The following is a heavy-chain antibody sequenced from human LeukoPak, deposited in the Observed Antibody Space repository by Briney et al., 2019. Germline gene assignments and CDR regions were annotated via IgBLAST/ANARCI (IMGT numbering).Heavy chain of an antibody. Sequence: GGPVRLSCAASGFTVGGYWMSWLRQAPGKGLEWVANIKQDGGEKYYVDSVKGRFTISRDNAKNSLYLQMNSLRAEDTAVYYCARDRGFGQADVWGKGTTVTVSS. D-gene: IGHD3-10*01. J-gene: IGHJ6*04. V-gene: IGHV3-7*01. CDR2: IKQDGGEK. CDR1: GFTVGGYW. CDR3: ARDRGFGQADV.